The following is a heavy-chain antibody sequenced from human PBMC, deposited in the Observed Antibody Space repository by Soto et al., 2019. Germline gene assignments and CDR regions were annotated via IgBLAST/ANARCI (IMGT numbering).Heavy chain of an antibody. CDR3: ARGREVAAISLLY. Sequence: SETLSLTCAVYVGSFSGYYWTWIRQPPGKGLEWIGEINHRGSTNYNPSLKSRFTISVDTSKNQFSLKLSSVTAADTAVYYCARGREVAAISLLYWGQGTLVTVSS. CDR1: VGSFSGYY. D-gene: IGHD2-15*01. CDR2: INHRGST. V-gene: IGHV4-34*01. J-gene: IGHJ4*02.